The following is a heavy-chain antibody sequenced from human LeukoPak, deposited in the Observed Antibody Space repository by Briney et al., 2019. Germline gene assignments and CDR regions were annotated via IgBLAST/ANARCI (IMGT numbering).Heavy chain of an antibody. CDR3: ARGPTLYSSSWYFQH. D-gene: IGHD6-13*01. J-gene: IGHJ1*01. V-gene: IGHV4-4*02. Sequence: MPSGTLSLTCAVSGGSISSSNWWSWVRQPPGKGLEWIGEIYHSGRINYNPSLKSRVTISVDKSKNQFSLKLSSVTAADTAVYYCARGPTLYSSSWYFQHWGQGTLVTVSS. CDR1: GGSISSSNW. CDR2: IYHSGRI.